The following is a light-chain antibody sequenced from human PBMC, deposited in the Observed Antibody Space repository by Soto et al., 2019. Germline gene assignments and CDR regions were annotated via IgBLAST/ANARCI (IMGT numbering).Light chain of an antibody. CDR3: SSFTTSTTYV. CDR2: EVS. V-gene: IGLV2-14*03. J-gene: IGLJ1*01. Sequence: QSALTQPDSVSGSPGQSITISCTGTSXDVGGYNSVSWYQQHPGKAPKLMIYEVSRRPSGVSNRFSGSKSANTASLTISGLQAEDEADYYCSSFTTSTTYVFGTGTKITVL. CDR1: SXDVGGYNS.